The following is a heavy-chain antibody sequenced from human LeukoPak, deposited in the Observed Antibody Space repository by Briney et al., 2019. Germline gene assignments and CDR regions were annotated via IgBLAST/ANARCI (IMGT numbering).Heavy chain of an antibody. J-gene: IGHJ4*02. CDR1: GFTFSSYA. CDR3: ARVQRGIAVALDY. D-gene: IGHD6-19*01. V-gene: IGHV3-30*04. Sequence: GGSLRLSCAASGFTFSSYAMHWVRQAPGKGLEWVAVISYDGSNKKYADSVKGRFTISRDNVKNLLYLQMNSLRAEDAAVYYCARVQRGIAVALDYWGQGTLATVSS. CDR2: ISYDGSNK.